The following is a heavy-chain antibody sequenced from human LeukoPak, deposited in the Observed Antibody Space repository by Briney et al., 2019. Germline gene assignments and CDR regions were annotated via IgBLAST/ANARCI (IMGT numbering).Heavy chain of an antibody. CDR2: IYPGDSDT. D-gene: IGHD4-17*01. CDR1: GYSFTSYW. V-gene: IGHV5-51*01. CDR3: PRIFPTRVTTGHFDY. Sequence: GESLKISCKGSGYSFTSYWIGWVRQMPGKGLEWMGIIYPGDSDTRYSPSFQGQVTISADKSISTAYLQWSSLKASDTAMYYCPRIFPTRVTTGHFDYGGQGTLVTVS. J-gene: IGHJ4*02.